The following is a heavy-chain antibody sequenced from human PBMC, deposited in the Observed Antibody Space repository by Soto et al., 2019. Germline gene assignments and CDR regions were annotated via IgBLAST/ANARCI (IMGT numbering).Heavy chain of an antibody. CDR1: GYTFTTYD. V-gene: IGHV1-8*01. CDR2: VNPSSGNT. CDR3: ARPSMYIWNDH. D-gene: IGHD1-20*01. J-gene: IGHJ5*02. Sequence: QVQLVQSGAEVKRPGASVKVSCEASGYTFTTYDINWVRQASGQGLEWMGCVNPSSGNTVYAQKFHGRVTMTRDTSISTAYMELSSLKSDDTAIYYCARPSMYIWNDHWGQGTLVTVSS.